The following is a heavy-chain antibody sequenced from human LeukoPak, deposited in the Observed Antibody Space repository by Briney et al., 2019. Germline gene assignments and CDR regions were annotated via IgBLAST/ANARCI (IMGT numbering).Heavy chain of an antibody. D-gene: IGHD6-19*01. CDR1: GFTFSTYW. CDR2: ISYDGSNK. CDR3: AKDHDSSGWYDVDYYGMDV. V-gene: IGHV3-30*18. Sequence: GGSLRLSCAASGFTFSTYWMSWVRQAPGKGLEWVAVISYDGSNKYYADSVKGRFTISRDNSKNTLYLQMNSLRAEDTAVYYCAKDHDSSGWYDVDYYGMDVWGQGTTVTVSS. J-gene: IGHJ6*02.